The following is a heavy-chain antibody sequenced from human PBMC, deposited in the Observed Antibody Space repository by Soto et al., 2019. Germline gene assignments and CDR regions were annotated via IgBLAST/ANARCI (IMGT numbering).Heavy chain of an antibody. CDR3: ARDHPSYDFWSGYYSNSYHYYGMDV. D-gene: IGHD3-3*01. CDR2: ISAYKGNT. J-gene: IGHJ6*02. Sequence: ASVNVSGKASGYTFTRVGISWVRQAPGQGLEWMGWISAYKGNTNYAQKLQGRVTLTTDTSTNPVSLELRSLRPDDTAVYYCARDHPSYDFWSGYYSNSYHYYGMDVWGQGTTVTVSS. CDR1: GYTFTRVG. V-gene: IGHV1-18*04.